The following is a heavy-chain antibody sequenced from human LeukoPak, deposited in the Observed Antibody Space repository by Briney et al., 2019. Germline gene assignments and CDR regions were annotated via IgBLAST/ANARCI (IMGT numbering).Heavy chain of an antibody. J-gene: IGHJ4*02. V-gene: IGHV4-4*07. Sequence: SETLSLTCTVSGVSISSYYWSWIRQPAGKGLEWIGRIYTSGSTNYNPSLKSRVTMSVDTSKNQFSLKLSSVTAADTAVYYCARGLTCSSTSCYWSPPDYWGQGTLVTVSS. CDR3: ARGLTCSSTSCYWSPPDY. D-gene: IGHD2-2*01. CDR1: GVSISSYY. CDR2: IYTSGST.